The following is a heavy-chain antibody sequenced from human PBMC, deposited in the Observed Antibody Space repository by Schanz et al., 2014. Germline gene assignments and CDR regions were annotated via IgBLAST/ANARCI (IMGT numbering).Heavy chain of an antibody. Sequence: QVQLVQSGGGVVQPGGSLRLSCAASGFIFSNSGMHWVRQAPGKGLEWVAVIWSDGSGKYYADSVKGRFTISRDNSKNTLYLQMNSLRAEDTAVFYCAKGMGYCSGGTCYDYYYYGLDVWGQGATVTVSS. CDR1: GFIFSNSG. D-gene: IGHD2-15*01. CDR2: IWSDGSGK. J-gene: IGHJ6*02. V-gene: IGHV3-33*06. CDR3: AKGMGYCSGGTCYDYYYYGLDV.